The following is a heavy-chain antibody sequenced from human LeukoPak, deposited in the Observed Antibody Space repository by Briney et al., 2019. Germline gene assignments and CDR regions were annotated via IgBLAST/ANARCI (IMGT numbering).Heavy chain of an antibody. CDR1: EFIVSSNY. D-gene: IGHD1-26*01. V-gene: IGHV3-53*01. CDR3: ASSGNYYPYLLDY. J-gene: IGHJ4*02. Sequence: GGSLRLSCAASEFIVSSNYMSWVRQAPGKGLEWVSVLYSGGSTYYADSVKGRFTISRDNSKNTLYLQMNSLRAEETAVYYCASSGNYYPYLLDYWGQGTLVTVSS. CDR2: LYSGGST.